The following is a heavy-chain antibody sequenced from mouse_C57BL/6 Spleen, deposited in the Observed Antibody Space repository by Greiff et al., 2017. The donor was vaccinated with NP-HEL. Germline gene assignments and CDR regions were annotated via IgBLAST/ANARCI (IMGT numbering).Heavy chain of an antibody. CDR2: ISDGGSYT. CDR1: GFTFSSYA. CDR3: ARSQYYYAMDY. J-gene: IGHJ4*01. Sequence: EVKLVESGGGLVKPGGSLKLSCAASGFTFSSYAMSWVRQTPEKRLEWVATISDGGSYTYYPDNVKGRFTISRDNAKNNLYLQMSHLKSEDTAMYYCARSQYYYAMDYWGQGTSVTVSS. V-gene: IGHV5-4*03.